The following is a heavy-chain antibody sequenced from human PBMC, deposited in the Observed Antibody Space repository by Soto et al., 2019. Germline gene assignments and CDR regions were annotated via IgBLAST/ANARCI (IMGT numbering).Heavy chain of an antibody. CDR2: IYYSGST. J-gene: IGHJ6*02. CDR3: ARDQRDPGVMYYYYGMDV. CDR1: GGSISSGNYY. D-gene: IGHD2-8*01. Sequence: SETLSLTCTVSGGSISSGNYYWHWIRQPPGKGLEWIGYIYYSGSTYYNPSLKSRVTISVDTPKNQFSLKLSSVTAADTAVYYCARDQRDPGVMYYYYGMDVWGQGTTVTVSS. V-gene: IGHV4-30-4*01.